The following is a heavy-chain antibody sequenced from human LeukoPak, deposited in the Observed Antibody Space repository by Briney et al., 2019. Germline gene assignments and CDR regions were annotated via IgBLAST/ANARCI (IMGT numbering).Heavy chain of an antibody. CDR3: AREAVGGYYTYFDY. Sequence: GGSLRFSCAASGFTFSSYWMHWVRQAPGKGLVWVSRINSDGSSTSYADSVKGRFTISRDNAKNTLYLQMNSLGAEDTAVYYCAREAVGGYYTYFDYWGQGTLVTVSS. J-gene: IGHJ4*02. CDR2: INSDGSST. V-gene: IGHV3-74*01. CDR1: GFTFSSYW. D-gene: IGHD3-3*01.